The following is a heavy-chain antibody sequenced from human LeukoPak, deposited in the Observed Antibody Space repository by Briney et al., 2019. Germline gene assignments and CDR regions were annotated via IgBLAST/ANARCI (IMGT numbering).Heavy chain of an antibody. D-gene: IGHD6-6*01. CDR2: ISAYNGNT. Sequence: ASVKVSCKASGYTFTSYGISWVRQAPGQGLEWMGLISAYNGNTNYAQKLQGRVTMTTDTSTSTAYMELSSLRSEDTAVYYCASLGSSSSGFDYWGQGTLVTVSS. CDR3: ASLGSSSSGFDY. CDR1: GYTFTSYG. V-gene: IGHV1-18*01. J-gene: IGHJ4*02.